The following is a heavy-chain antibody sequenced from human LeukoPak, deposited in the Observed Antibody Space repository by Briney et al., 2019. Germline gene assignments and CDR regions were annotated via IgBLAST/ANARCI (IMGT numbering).Heavy chain of an antibody. Sequence: GGSLGLSCAASGFTFSSYEMNWVRQAPGKGLEWVSYISSSGSTIYYADSVKGRFTISRDNAKNSLYLQMNSLRAEDTAVYYCARALDYDFWSGYYTDYWGQGTLVTVSS. D-gene: IGHD3-3*01. CDR3: ARALDYDFWSGYYTDY. V-gene: IGHV3-48*03. J-gene: IGHJ4*02. CDR2: ISSSGSTI. CDR1: GFTFSSYE.